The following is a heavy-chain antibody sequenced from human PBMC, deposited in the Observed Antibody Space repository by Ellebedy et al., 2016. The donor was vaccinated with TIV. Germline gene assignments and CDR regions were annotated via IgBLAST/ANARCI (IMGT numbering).Heavy chain of an antibody. V-gene: IGHV3-33*08. CDR3: ARANTAMVRRNHMDV. D-gene: IGHD5-18*01. Sequence: GESLKISCAASGFSFSNYAMSWVRQAPGKGLEWVAVIWYDGNKKDYADSVKGRFTISRDNSKKTLYLQMNSLRAEDTAVYYCARANTAMVRRNHMDVWGQGTTVTVSS. J-gene: IGHJ6*02. CDR1: GFSFSNYA. CDR2: IWYDGNKK.